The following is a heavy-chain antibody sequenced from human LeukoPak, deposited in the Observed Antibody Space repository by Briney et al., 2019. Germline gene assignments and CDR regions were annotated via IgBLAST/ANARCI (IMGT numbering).Heavy chain of an antibody. CDR1: GYSFTSYW. CDR3: ASSPDVIAAAGFGGY. CDR2: IYPGDSDT. J-gene: IGHJ4*02. V-gene: IGHV5-51*01. Sequence: GESLKISCKGSGYSFTSYWIGWVRQMPGKGLEWMGIIYPGDSDTRYSPSFQGQVTISADKSISTAYLQWSSLKASDTAMYYCASSPDVIAAAGFGGYWGQGTLVTVSS. D-gene: IGHD6-13*01.